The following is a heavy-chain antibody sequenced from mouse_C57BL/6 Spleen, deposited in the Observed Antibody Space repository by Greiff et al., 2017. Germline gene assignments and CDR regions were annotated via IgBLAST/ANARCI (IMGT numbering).Heavy chain of an antibody. J-gene: IGHJ3*01. Sequence: QVQLKQSGAELVRPGTSVKVSCKASGYAFTNYLIEWVKQRPGQGLEWIGVINPGSGGTNYNEKFKGKATLTADKSSSTAYMQLSSLTSEDSAVYFCARSGGYDAGSWFAYWGQGTLVTVSA. V-gene: IGHV1-54*01. D-gene: IGHD2-2*01. CDR2: INPGSGGT. CDR3: ARSGGYDAGSWFAY. CDR1: GYAFTNYL.